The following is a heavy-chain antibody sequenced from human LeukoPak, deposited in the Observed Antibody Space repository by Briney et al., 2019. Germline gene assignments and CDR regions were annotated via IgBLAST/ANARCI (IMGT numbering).Heavy chain of an antibody. CDR3: TRDRDDDSSGSIDDAFDI. Sequence: GGSLRLSCAASGLTFSDYSMTWVRQAPGKGLFWVSGISAGGGSTYYADSVKGRFTISRANSRNTLYLQMNSLRAEDTAVYYCTRDRDDDSSGSIDDAFDIWGQGTMLTVSS. CDR1: GLTFSDYS. V-gene: IGHV3-23*01. D-gene: IGHD3-22*01. CDR2: ISAGGGST. J-gene: IGHJ3*02.